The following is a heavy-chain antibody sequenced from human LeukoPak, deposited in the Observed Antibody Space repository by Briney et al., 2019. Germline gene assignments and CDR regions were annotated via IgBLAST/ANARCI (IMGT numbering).Heavy chain of an antibody. CDR3: ARMDSWDAQVDY. CDR1: GDRLSRYY. D-gene: IGHD2-15*01. Sequence: SDTLSLTCTVSGDRLSRYYWSCMRETAGRGVEWIGRTYTSGSTNYNPSLKSRVTMSVDTSKNQFSLKLSSVTAADTALYYCARMDSWDAQVDYWGQGTLVTVSS. V-gene: IGHV4-4*07. J-gene: IGHJ4*02. CDR2: TYTSGST.